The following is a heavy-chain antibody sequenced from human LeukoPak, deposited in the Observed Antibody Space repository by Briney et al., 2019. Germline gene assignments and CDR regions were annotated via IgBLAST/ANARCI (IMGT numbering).Heavy chain of an antibody. CDR2: ISCSSNTI. Sequence: GGSLRLSCAASGFTFSDYIMNWVRQAPGKGLEWVSYISCSSNTIYYADSVKGRFTIYKDNARNSLYMKMNSLRVEATAVYYCERAVVPAAIGWFDPWGQGTLVTVSS. J-gene: IGHJ5*02. CDR1: GFTFSDYI. V-gene: IGHV3-48*04. CDR3: ERAVVPAAIGWFDP. D-gene: IGHD2-2*02.